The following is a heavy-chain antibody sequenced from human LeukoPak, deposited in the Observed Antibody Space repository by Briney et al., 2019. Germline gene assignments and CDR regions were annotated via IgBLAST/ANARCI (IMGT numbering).Heavy chain of an antibody. CDR3: AKDGHYDILTGYLI. Sequence: PGGSLRLSCAASGFTFSSYATTWVRQAPGKGLEWVSGISGSGGSTYYADSVKGRFTISRDNSKNTLYLQMNSLRAEDTAVYYCAKDGHYDILTGYLIWGQGTLVTVSS. V-gene: IGHV3-23*01. D-gene: IGHD3-9*01. CDR1: GFTFSSYA. J-gene: IGHJ4*02. CDR2: ISGSGGST.